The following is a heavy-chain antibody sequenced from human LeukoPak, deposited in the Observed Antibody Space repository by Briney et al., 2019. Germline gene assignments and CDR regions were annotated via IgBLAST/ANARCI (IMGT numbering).Heavy chain of an antibody. J-gene: IGHJ5*02. V-gene: IGHV1-8*01. CDR3: ARGDYDFWSGSSHSWFDP. CDR2: INPNSGNT. D-gene: IGHD3-3*01. Sequence: ASVKVSCKASGYTFTSYDINWVRQAAGQGLEWMGWINPNSGNTGYAQKFQGRVTFTRNTSISTAYMELSSLRSEDTAMYYCARGDYDFWSGSSHSWFDPWGQGSLVTVSS. CDR1: GYTFTSYD.